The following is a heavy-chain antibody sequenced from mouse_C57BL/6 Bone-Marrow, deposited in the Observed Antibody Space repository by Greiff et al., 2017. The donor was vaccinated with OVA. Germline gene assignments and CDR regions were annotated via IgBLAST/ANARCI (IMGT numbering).Heavy chain of an antibody. V-gene: IGHV1-69*01. D-gene: IGHD2-1*01. CDR1: GYTFTSYW. J-gene: IGHJ2*01. Sequence: QVQLQQPGAELVMPGASVKLSCKASGYTFTSYWMHWVKQRPGQGLEWIGEIDPSDSYTNYNQKFKGKYTLTVDKSSSTAYMQLSSLTSEDSAVYYCARWGNYYFDYWGQGTTLTVSS. CDR2: IDPSDSYT. CDR3: ARWGNYYFDY.